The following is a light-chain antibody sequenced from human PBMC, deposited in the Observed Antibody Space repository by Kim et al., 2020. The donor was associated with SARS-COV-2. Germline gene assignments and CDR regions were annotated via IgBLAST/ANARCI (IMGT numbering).Light chain of an antibody. CDR1: QGISNY. CDR2: DAS. V-gene: IGKV1-33*01. CDR3: QQYDHFPMYT. Sequence: DIQITQSPSSLSASVGDRVTITCQASQGISNYLNWYQQKPGKAPKLLIYDASNLETGVPSRFSGSGFGTDFSFTISSLQPEDIAIYSCQQYDHFPMYTFGQGTKLEIK. J-gene: IGKJ2*01.